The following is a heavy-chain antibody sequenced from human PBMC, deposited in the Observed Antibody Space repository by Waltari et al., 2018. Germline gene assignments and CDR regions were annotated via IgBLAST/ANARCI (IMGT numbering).Heavy chain of an antibody. CDR2: ISIGGMTV. D-gene: IGHD5-12*01. J-gene: IGHJ3*02. Sequence: EVQLVESGGGLVQPGGSLRLSCAASGFTFSSYEMNGVRQATGKGLGWVSYISIGGMTVYYTDSVKGRFSISRDDAKSSLYLQMNSLRAEDTAVYYCARRWLRSDSFDIWGQGTMVTVSS. CDR3: ARRWLRSDSFDI. CDR1: GFTFSSYE. V-gene: IGHV3-48*03.